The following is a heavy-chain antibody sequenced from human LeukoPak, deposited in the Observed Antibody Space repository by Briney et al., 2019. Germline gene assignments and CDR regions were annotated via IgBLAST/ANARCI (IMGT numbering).Heavy chain of an antibody. CDR3: AKDYHAFGVVIIAEN. CDR1: GFTFSNYW. J-gene: IGHJ4*02. V-gene: IGHV3-74*01. D-gene: IGHD3-3*01. CDR2: INSDGSST. Sequence: GGSLRLSCAASGFTFSNYWMHWVRQAPGKGLVWVSRINSDGSSTSYADSVKGRFTISGDNAKNTLYLQMNSLRAEDTAVYYCAKDYHAFGVVIIAENWGQGTLVTVSS.